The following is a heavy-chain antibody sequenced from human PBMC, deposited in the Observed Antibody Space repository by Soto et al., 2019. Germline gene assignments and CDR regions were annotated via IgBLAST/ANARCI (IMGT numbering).Heavy chain of an antibody. J-gene: IGHJ5*02. D-gene: IGHD6-19*01. Sequence: ETLSLTCAVSGYSISSGYYWGWLRQPPGKGLEWIGSIYHGGSTYYNPSLNSRVTLSIDMTNNHVSLILNSVTAADTAVYYCARGGTNSYSSGWYNWFDPWGQGTLVTVSS. CDR3: ARGGTNSYSSGWYNWFDP. CDR1: GYSISSGYY. CDR2: IYHGGST. V-gene: IGHV4-38-2*01.